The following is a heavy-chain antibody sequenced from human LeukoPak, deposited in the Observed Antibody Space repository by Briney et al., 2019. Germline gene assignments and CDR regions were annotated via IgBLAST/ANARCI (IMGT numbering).Heavy chain of an antibody. V-gene: IGHV3-21*01. J-gene: IGHJ4*02. CDR1: GFTFSSYS. Sequence: GGSLRLSCAASGFTFSSYSMNWVRQAPGKGLEWVSSISSSSSYIYYADSVKGRFTISRDNAKNTLYLQMNSLRAEDTAVYYCARDLAGDYFDYWGQGTLVTVSS. CDR3: ARDLAGDYFDY. CDR2: ISSSSSYI.